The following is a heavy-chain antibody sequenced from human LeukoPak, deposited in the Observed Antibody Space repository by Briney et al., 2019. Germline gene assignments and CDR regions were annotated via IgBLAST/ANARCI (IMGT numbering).Heavy chain of an antibody. CDR2: IRSAPKSGET. V-gene: IGHV3-73*01. Sequence: PGGSLRLSCSVSGFTFSDSAIHWVRHAAGKGLEWVGRIRSAPKSGETAYSSSVKGRFTISRDDPKDTAYLQMNSLKPEDTAVYFCTSPAHDFDKWSGYYSLWGHGTQVTVSS. CDR1: GFTFSDSA. D-gene: IGHD3-3*01. J-gene: IGHJ4*01. CDR3: TSPAHDFDKWSGYYSL.